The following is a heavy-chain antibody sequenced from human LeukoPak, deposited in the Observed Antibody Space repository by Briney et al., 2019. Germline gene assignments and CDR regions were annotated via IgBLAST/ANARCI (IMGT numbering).Heavy chain of an antibody. J-gene: IGHJ4*02. D-gene: IGHD6-13*01. CDR2: IYYRGST. CDR3: AGARQLNLGYYLSY. V-gene: IGHV4-59*01. CDR1: GVSISGYL. Sequence: KTSETLLQTFTVSGVSISGYLWSWVRQPPGKGLEWIGYIYYRGSTNYNPSLKSRVTISIDTSKTQFSLKLSSVTAADTAVYYCAGARQLNLGYYLSYCSQRTLVTVSS.